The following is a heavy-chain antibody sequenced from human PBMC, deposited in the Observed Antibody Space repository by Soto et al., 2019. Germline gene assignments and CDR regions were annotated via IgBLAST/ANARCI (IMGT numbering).Heavy chain of an antibody. J-gene: IGHJ4*02. CDR1: CGSINNHY. Sequence: QVHLQESGPGLVKPSETLSLTCTVSCGSINNHYWSWIRQPPGKGLEWIGYIYYTGSTNYNPSLKSRVTMSVDTSKNQCSLNLTSLTAADTAIYYCARANWYSEYWGQGTLVTVSS. V-gene: IGHV4-59*11. D-gene: IGHD7-27*01. CDR3: ARANWYSEY. CDR2: IYYTGST.